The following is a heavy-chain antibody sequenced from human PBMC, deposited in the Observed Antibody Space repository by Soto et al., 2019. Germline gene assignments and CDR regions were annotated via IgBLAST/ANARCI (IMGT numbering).Heavy chain of an antibody. CDR2: IYTSGST. D-gene: IGHD2-15*01. CDR1: GGSISSYY. V-gene: IGHV4-4*07. J-gene: IGHJ5*02. CDR3: ARSLVAATRTGWFDP. Sequence: QVQLQESGPGLVKPSETLSLTCTVSGGSISSYYWSWIRQPAGKGLEWLGRIYTSGSTNYNPSLKSRVTMSVDTSKNQFSLKLSSVTAADTAVYYCARSLVAATRTGWFDPWGQGTLVTVSS.